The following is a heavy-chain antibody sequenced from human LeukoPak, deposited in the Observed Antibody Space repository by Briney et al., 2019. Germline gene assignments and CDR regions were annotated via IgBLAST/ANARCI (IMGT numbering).Heavy chain of an antibody. J-gene: IGHJ4*02. D-gene: IGHD3-10*01. CDR1: GFTFRNYW. CDR3: ARTYGSGSRPIDY. Sequence: GGSLRLPCEASGFTFRNYWMSWVRQTPGAGLEWVAIIKQDGSRQYYADSVKGRFTISRDNSKNTLYLQMSSLRTEDTAVYYCARTYGSGSRPIDYWGQGTLVTVSS. CDR2: IKQDGSRQ. V-gene: IGHV3-7*01.